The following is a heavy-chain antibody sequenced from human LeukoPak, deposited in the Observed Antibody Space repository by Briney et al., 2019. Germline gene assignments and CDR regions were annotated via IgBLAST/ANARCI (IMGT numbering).Heavy chain of an antibody. CDR1: GGSISSYY. V-gene: IGHV4-59*01. D-gene: IGHD7-27*01. CDR3: ARVKLTGVFDP. Sequence: PSETLSLTCTVSGGSISSYYWSWIRQPPGKGLEWIGYIYYSGSTNYNPSLKSRVTISVDTSKNQFSLKLSFVTAADTAVYYCARVKLTGVFDPWGQGTLVTVSS. CDR2: IYYSGST. J-gene: IGHJ5*02.